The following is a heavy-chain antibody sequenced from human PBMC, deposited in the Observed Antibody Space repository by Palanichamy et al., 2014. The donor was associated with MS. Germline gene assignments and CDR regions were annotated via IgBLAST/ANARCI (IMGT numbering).Heavy chain of an antibody. J-gene: IGHJ6*03. CDR2: IGGSGGST. V-gene: IGHV3-23*01. CDR1: GFTFSSSA. CDR3: AKDPGIVAVHYMDV. D-gene: IGHD2-15*01. Sequence: RLSCAASGFTFSSSAMNWVRQAPGKGLEWVSAIGGSGGSTYYADSVKGRFTISRDNSENTLYLQMNSLRAEDTAVYYCAKDPGIVAVHYMDVWGEGTTVTVSS.